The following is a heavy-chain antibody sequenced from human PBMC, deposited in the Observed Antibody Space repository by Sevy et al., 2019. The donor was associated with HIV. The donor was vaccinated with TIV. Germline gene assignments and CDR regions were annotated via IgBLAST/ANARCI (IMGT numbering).Heavy chain of an antibody. CDR3: ARGGGDFWSGYYGYYYYGMDV. CDR1: GYTFTGYY. J-gene: IGHJ6*02. V-gene: IGHV1-2*02. Sequence: ASVKVSCKASGYTFTGYYMHWVRQAPGQGLEWMGWINPNSGGTNYAQKFQGRVTMTRDTSISTAYMELSRLRSDDTAVYYCARGGGDFWSGYYGYYYYGMDVWGQGTTFTVSS. CDR2: INPNSGGT. D-gene: IGHD3-3*01.